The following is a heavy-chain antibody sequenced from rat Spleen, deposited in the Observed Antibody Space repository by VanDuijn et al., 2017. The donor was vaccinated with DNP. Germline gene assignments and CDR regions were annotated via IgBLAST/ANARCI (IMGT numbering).Heavy chain of an antibody. CDR3: TRSGA. Sequence: QVQLKESGPGLVQPSQTLSLTCTVSGFSLTSYGVSWVRQPPGKGLEWIAAISSGGSTYYNSALKSRLSISRDTSKSQVFLKMNSLQTEDTAIYFCTRSGAWGQGTSVTVSS. CDR2: ISSGGST. V-gene: IGHV2S12*01. J-gene: IGHJ4*01. CDR1: GFSLTSYG.